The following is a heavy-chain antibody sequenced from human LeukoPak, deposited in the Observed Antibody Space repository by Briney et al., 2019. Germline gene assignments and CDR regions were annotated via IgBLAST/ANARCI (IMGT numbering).Heavy chain of an antibody. D-gene: IGHD7-27*01. J-gene: IGHJ4*02. Sequence: PGGSLRLSCAASGFTFSTYSMNWVRQAPGKGLEWVSSISGSSSYIYYADSVKGRFTISRDNAKNSLYLQMNSLRAEDTAVYYCARGPTWGPVADYWGQGTLVTVSS. CDR3: ARGPTWGPVADY. CDR2: ISGSSSYI. V-gene: IGHV3-21*01. CDR1: GFTFSTYS.